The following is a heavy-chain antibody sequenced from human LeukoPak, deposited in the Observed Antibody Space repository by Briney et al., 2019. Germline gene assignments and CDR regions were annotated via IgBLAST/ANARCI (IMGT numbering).Heavy chain of an antibody. Sequence: SGTLSLTCTVSGASVGSAGYYWSWIRPPPGGGLEWIVYVYYIDNTNYNPSLKSRVTMSVNPSKNQFSLNLHSVTAADTAMYYCARTQSQSGSYRYYFAYWGQGTLVTVSS. D-gene: IGHD1-26*01. J-gene: IGHJ4*02. CDR2: VYYIDNT. CDR3: ARTQSQSGSYRYYFAY. V-gene: IGHV4-61*08. CDR1: GASVGSAGYY.